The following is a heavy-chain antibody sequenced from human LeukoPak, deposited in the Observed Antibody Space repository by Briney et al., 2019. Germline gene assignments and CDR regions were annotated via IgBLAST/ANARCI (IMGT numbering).Heavy chain of an antibody. Sequence: SETLSLTCTVSGYSIRSGFYWGWIRQPPGKGLEWIGNIYHSGITYYTPSLKSRVTISVDTSKNQFYLKLSSVTAADTAVHYCARAVGYFDWLPLFDYWGQGTLVTVSS. D-gene: IGHD3-9*01. V-gene: IGHV4-38-2*02. J-gene: IGHJ4*02. CDR1: GYSIRSGFY. CDR3: ARAVGYFDWLPLFDY. CDR2: IYHSGIT.